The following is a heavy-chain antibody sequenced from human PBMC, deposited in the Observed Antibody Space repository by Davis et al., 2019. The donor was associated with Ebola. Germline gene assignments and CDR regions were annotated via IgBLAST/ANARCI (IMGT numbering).Heavy chain of an antibody. J-gene: IGHJ4*02. CDR1: GGSISSGGYY. CDR2: IYYSGST. Sequence: PSETLSLTCTVSGGSISSGGYYWSWIRQHPGKGLEWLGYIYYSGSTYYNPSLKSRVTISVDTSKNQFSLKRSSVTAAGTAVYYCARADYSNPSDYWGQGTLVTVSS. D-gene: IGHD4-11*01. V-gene: IGHV4-31*03. CDR3: ARADYSNPSDY.